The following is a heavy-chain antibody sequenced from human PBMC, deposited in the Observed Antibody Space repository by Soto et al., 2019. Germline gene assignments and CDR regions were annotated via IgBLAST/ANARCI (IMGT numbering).Heavy chain of an antibody. CDR1: GFTFSSYG. D-gene: IGHD3-10*01. V-gene: IGHV3-30*18. CDR3: AKDPTMVRGVISNYFDY. Sequence: GGSLRLSCAASGFTFSSYGMHWVRQAPGKGLEWVAVISYDGSNKYYADSVKGRFTISRDNSKNTLYLQMNSLRAEDTAVYYCAKDPTMVRGVISNYFDYWGQGTLVTVSS. J-gene: IGHJ4*02. CDR2: ISYDGSNK.